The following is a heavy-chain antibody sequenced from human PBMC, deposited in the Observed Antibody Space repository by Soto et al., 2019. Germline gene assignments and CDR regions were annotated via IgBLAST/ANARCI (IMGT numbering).Heavy chain of an antibody. CDR1: GGSISSSSYY. CDR2: IYYSGST. D-gene: IGHD6-13*01. CDR3: ARLVRAAAAYCFDY. Sequence: SETLSLTCTVSGGSISSSSYYWGWIRQPPGKGLDWIGSIYYSGSTYSNPSLKSRVTISVDTSKNQFSLKLSSVTAADTAVYYCARLVRAAAAYCFDYWGQGTLVTVSS. J-gene: IGHJ4*02. V-gene: IGHV4-39*01.